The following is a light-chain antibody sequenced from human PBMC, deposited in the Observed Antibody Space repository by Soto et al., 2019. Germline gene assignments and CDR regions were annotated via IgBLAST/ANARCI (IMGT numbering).Light chain of an antibody. CDR1: RSDVGGYNY. J-gene: IGLJ1*01. CDR3: CSYAGTPYV. V-gene: IGLV2-11*01. Sequence: QSALTQPRSVSASPGQSVTISCTGTRSDVGGYNYVSWYQHHPGKAPKLMIYGVSARPSGVPDRFSGSKSGNTASLTISGLQAEDEADYYCCSYAGTPYVFGSGTKVTVL. CDR2: GVS.